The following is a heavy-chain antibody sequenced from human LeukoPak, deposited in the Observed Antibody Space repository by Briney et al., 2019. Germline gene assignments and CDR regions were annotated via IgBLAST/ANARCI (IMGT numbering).Heavy chain of an antibody. CDR2: MNPNSGNA. J-gene: IGHJ3*02. Sequence: ASVKVSCKASGYTFTSYDISWVRQATGQGLEWMGWMNPNSGNAGYAQRFQGRVTMTRNNSISTAYMELSSLRSEDTAVYYCARGTYYYDSSGYLTLDAFDIWGQGTMVTVSS. CDR3: ARGTYYYDSSGYLTLDAFDI. CDR1: GYTFTSYD. D-gene: IGHD3-22*01. V-gene: IGHV1-8*01.